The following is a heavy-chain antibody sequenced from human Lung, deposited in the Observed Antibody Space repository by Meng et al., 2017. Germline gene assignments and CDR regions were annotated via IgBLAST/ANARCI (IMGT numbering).Heavy chain of an antibody. CDR1: GGSIIGSD. CDR2: INHGGST. J-gene: IGHJ4*02. Sequence: VELQQSGAGLVGPSESLSLTCAVYGGSIIGSDWIWIRQSPAKGREGIGKINHGGSTNYHPSLESRVTISVDTPKNQFSLRLTSMTVADTAVYYCARERHSTIIRGVIDFWGQGALVTVSS. D-gene: IGHD3-10*01. V-gene: IGHV4-34*01. CDR3: ARERHSTIIRGVIDF.